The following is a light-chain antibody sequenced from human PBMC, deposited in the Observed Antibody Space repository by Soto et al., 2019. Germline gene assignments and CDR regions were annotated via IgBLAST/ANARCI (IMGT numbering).Light chain of an antibody. Sequence: QSVLTQPPSVSGAPGQRVTISCTGSSSNIGAGYDVHWYQQLPGTAPKLLIYGNSNRPSGVPDRFSGSKSGTSASLAITGLQAEDYADYYCQSYDSSLSGCVFGGGTQLTVL. J-gene: IGLJ2*01. V-gene: IGLV1-40*01. CDR1: SSNIGAGYD. CDR2: GNS. CDR3: QSYDSSLSGCV.